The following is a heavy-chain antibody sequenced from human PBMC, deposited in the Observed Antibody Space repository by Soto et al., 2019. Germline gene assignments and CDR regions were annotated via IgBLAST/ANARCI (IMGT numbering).Heavy chain of an antibody. CDR1: GFTFDDYA. V-gene: IGHV3-9*01. Sequence: EVQLVESGGGLVQPGRSLRLSCAASGFTFDDYAMHWVRQAPGKGLEWVSGISWNSGSIGYADSVKGRFTISRDNAKNSLYLHMNSLRAEDTDLYYCAKDIKPDDYGDSAAFDIWGQGTMVTVSS. D-gene: IGHD4-17*01. J-gene: IGHJ3*02. CDR2: ISWNSGSI. CDR3: AKDIKPDDYGDSAAFDI.